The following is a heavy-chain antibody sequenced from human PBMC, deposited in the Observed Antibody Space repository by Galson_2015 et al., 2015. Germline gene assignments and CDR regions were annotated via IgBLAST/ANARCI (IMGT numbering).Heavy chain of an antibody. CDR1: GFTFDDYA. CDR2: ISYNSAYI. D-gene: IGHD5-24*01. CDR3: AQSGAGYNSLGFFDL. Sequence: SLRLSCAASGFTFDDYAMQWVRQAPGKGLEWVSGISYNSAYIDYADSVKGRFTISRDNAKNFLYLQMNSLRPEDTALYHCAQSGAGYNSLGFFDLRGRGTLVTAPS. V-gene: IGHV3-9*01. J-gene: IGHJ2*01.